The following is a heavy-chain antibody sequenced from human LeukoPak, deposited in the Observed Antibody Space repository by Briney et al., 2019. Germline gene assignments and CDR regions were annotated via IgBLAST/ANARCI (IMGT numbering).Heavy chain of an antibody. V-gene: IGHV3-21*01. D-gene: IGHD1-26*01. J-gene: IGHJ3*02. CDR1: GFTFSRYS. CDR2: FSSSRLYI. Sequence: GGSLRLSCAASGFTFSRYSEMCVRGARGEGLEWLSSFSSSRLYIYYADTERGLYPISRDNAKNSLYMQMNSLRAEDTGVYYCARDRGPHRYSGSYGLGSGDAFDIWGQGSMVTVFS. CDR3: ARDRGPHRYSGSYGLGSGDAFDI.